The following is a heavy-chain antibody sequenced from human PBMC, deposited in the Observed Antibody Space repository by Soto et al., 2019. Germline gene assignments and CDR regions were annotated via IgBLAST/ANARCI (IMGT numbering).Heavy chain of an antibody. D-gene: IGHD6-13*01. V-gene: IGHV1-2*02. CDR2: INPNSGGT. CDR1: GYSLSGYY. J-gene: IGHJ5*02. Sequence: GASVKVSCKASGYSLSGYYLHWVRQAPGQGPEWMGGINPNSGGTKYVQKFQGRVTMTRDTSISTVYLELSRLRSGDTAVYYCARGWGIAAPGPNWFDPWGQGTLVTVSS. CDR3: ARGWGIAAPGPNWFDP.